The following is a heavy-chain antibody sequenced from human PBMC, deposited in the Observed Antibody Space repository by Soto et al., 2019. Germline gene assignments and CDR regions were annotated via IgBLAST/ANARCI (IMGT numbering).Heavy chain of an antibody. J-gene: IGHJ5*02. D-gene: IGHD3-22*01. Sequence: SETLSLTCTVSGGSISSGGYYWSWIRQHPGKGLEWIGYIYYSGSTYYNPSLKSRVTISVDTSKNQFSLKLSSVTAADTAVYYCARDDDSSGILSSWGQGPLVTVSS. CDR2: IYYSGST. CDR1: GGSISSGGYY. V-gene: IGHV4-31*03. CDR3: ARDDDSSGILSS.